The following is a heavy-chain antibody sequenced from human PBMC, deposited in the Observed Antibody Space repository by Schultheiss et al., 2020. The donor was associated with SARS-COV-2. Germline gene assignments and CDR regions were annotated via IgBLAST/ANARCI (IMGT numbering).Heavy chain of an antibody. Sequence: GGSLRLSCAASGFTFSSYGMHWVRQAPGKGLEWVSYISSSGSTIYYADSVKGRFTISRDNAKNTLYLQMNSLRAEDTAVYYCARDWGLYSNHAFDIWGQGTMVTVSS. J-gene: IGHJ3*02. V-gene: IGHV3-48*01. CDR2: ISSSGSTI. CDR3: ARDWGLYSNHAFDI. CDR1: GFTFSSYG. D-gene: IGHD4-11*01.